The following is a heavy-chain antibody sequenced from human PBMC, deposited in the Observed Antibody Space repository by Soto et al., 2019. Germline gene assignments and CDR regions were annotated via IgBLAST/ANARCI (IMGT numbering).Heavy chain of an antibody. CDR1: GFTFSSYG. CDR3: ARGYSSGWNIGYYFDY. D-gene: IGHD6-19*01. J-gene: IGHJ4*02. V-gene: IGHV3-33*01. CDR2: IWYDGSNK. Sequence: QVQLVESGGGVVQPGRSLRLSCAASGFTFSSYGMHWVRQAPGKGLEWVAVIWYDGSNKYYADSVKGRFTISRDNSKNTRYLQRNSLRAEDTAVYYCARGYSSGWNIGYYFDYWGQGTLVTVSS.